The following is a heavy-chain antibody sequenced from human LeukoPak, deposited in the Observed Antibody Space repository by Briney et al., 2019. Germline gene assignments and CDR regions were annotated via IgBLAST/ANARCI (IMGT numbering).Heavy chain of an antibody. Sequence: ASVKVSCKASGYTFTSYGISWVRQAPGQGLEWMGWISAYNGNTNYPQKLQGRVTMTTDTSTSTAYMELRSLRSDDTAVYYCARDSEYYYDSSGNFDYWGQGPLVTVSS. V-gene: IGHV1-18*01. J-gene: IGHJ4*02. CDR1: GYTFTSYG. CDR3: ARDSEYYYDSSGNFDY. D-gene: IGHD3-22*01. CDR2: ISAYNGNT.